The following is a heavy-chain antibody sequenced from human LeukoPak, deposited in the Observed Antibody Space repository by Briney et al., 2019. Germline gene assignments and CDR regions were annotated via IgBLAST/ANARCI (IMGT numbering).Heavy chain of an antibody. CDR2: ISSSSSYI. D-gene: IGHD3-22*01. Sequence: GGSLRLSCAASGFTFDDYAMHWVRQAPGKGLEWVSSISSSSSYIYYADSVKGRFTISRDNAKNSLYLQMNSLRAEDTAVYYCARGLSMIVVVPGDYWGQGTLVTVSS. J-gene: IGHJ4*02. V-gene: IGHV3-21*01. CDR3: ARGLSMIVVVPGDY. CDR1: GFTFDDYA.